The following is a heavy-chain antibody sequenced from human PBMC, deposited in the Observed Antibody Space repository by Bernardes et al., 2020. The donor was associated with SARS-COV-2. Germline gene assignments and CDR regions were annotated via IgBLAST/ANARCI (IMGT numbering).Heavy chain of an antibody. Sequence: GGSLRLSCAASGFTFDDYAMHWVRQAPGKGLEWVSGISWNSGSIGYADSVKGRFTISRDNAKNSLYLQMDSLRAEDTAVYYCARALGYCSSGDCLPRYYYYYYAMDVWGQGTTVTVSS. CDR3: ARALGYCSSGDCLPRYYYYYYAMDV. J-gene: IGHJ6*02. CDR2: ISWNSGSI. V-gene: IGHV3-9*01. D-gene: IGHD2-15*01. CDR1: GFTFDDYA.